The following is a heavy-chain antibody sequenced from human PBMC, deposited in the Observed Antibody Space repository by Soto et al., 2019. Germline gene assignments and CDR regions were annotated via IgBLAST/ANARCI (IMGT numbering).Heavy chain of an antibody. V-gene: IGHV3-48*02. Sequence: PGGSLRLSCAASGFTFSSYSMNWVRQAPGKGLEWVSYISSSSSTIYYADSVKGRFTISRDNAKNSLYLQMNSLRDEDTAVYYCATSPGEQWLAQFDYWGQGTLVTVSS. CDR1: GFTFSSYS. J-gene: IGHJ4*02. D-gene: IGHD6-19*01. CDR2: ISSSSSTI. CDR3: ATSPGEQWLAQFDY.